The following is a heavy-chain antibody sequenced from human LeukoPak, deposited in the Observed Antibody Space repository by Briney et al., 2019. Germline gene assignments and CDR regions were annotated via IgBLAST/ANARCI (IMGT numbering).Heavy chain of an antibody. CDR1: GFTFNLAW. J-gene: IGHJ4*02. CDR2: IKRNTQGATT. D-gene: IGHD2-15*01. Sequence: GGSLRLSCATSGFTFNLAWMSWVRQAPGKGLEWVGRIKRNTQGATTDYAAAVKGRFTISRDDSKNTLYLQMNGLEIEDTGVYYCTTHPGYESYRGQGTLVTVSS. V-gene: IGHV3-15*01. CDR3: TTHPGYESY.